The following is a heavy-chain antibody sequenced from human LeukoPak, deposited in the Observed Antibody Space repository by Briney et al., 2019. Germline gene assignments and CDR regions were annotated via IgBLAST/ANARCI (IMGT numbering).Heavy chain of an antibody. V-gene: IGHV4-39*07. Sequence: ASETLFLTCTVSGGSISGSGYYWVWIRQPPGKGLEWIATIYYTGSTYYNPSLKSRVTISVDTSKNQFSLKLSSVTAADTAVYFCARVYYGRTYDYWYFDLWGRGTLVTVSS. D-gene: IGHD3-10*01. CDR2: IYYTGST. J-gene: IGHJ2*01. CDR3: ARVYYGRTYDYWYFDL. CDR1: GGSISGSGYY.